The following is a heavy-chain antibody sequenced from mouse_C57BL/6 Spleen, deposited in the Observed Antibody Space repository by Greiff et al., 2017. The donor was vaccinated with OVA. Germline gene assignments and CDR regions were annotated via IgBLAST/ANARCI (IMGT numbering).Heavy chain of an antibody. CDR2: IYPGDGDT. CDR1: GYAFSSYW. CDR3: ARGEDDYPDY. Sequence: VQLQESGAELVKPGASVKISCKASGYAFSSYWMNWVKQRPGKGLEWIGQIYPGDGDTNYNGKFKGKATLTADKSSSTAYMQLSSLTAEDSAVYCCARGEDDYPDYWGQGTTLTVSS. J-gene: IGHJ2*01. V-gene: IGHV1-80*01. D-gene: IGHD2-4*01.